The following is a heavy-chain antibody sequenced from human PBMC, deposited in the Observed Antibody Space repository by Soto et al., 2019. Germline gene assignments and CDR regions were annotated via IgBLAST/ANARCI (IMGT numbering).Heavy chain of an antibody. D-gene: IGHD2-8*01. CDR3: ARAVFCTDGFCFPNWLDP. CDR2: IYYSGSS. CDR1: GGSITSSEYY. Sequence: SETLSLTXTVSGGSITSSEYYWAWIRQPPGKGLQFVGTIYYSGSSYSNPSLKSRLSMSVDRSKNQFSLHLTSVTAADTAVYYCARAVFCTDGFCFPNWLDPWGQGILVTVSS. V-gene: IGHV4-39*07. J-gene: IGHJ5*02.